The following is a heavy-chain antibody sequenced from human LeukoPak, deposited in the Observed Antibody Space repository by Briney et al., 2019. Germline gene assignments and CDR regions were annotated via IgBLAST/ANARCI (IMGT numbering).Heavy chain of an antibody. CDR2: IIPIFGTA. CDR3: ASGIRGYSYGWDY. D-gene: IGHD5-18*01. Sequence: SVKVSCKASGGTFSSYAISWVRQAPGQGLEWMGGIIPIFGTANYAQRFQGRVTITADESTSTAYMELSSLRSEDTAVYYCASGIRGYSYGWDYWGQGTLVTVSS. V-gene: IGHV1-69*13. CDR1: GGTFSSYA. J-gene: IGHJ4*02.